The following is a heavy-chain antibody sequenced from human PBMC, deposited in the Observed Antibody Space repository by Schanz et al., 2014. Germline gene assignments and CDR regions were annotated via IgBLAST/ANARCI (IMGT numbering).Heavy chain of an antibody. CDR1: GFAFSSYG. J-gene: IGHJ3*02. V-gene: IGHV3-23*01. Sequence: VHLLESGGGVVRPGGSLRLSCAASGFAFSSYGMNWLRQAPGKGLEWVSAMNESHSTIYYADSVRGRFTISRDNAKNTLYLQMNSLRAEDTAVYYCAKSDAFDIWGQGTLVTVSS. CDR3: AKSDAFDI. CDR2: MNESHSTI.